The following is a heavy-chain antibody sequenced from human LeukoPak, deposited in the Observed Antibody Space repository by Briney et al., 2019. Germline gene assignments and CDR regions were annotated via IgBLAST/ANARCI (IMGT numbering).Heavy chain of an antibody. CDR1: GFTFSSYA. V-gene: IGHV3-23*01. D-gene: IGHD6-13*01. CDR3: AKDPYSSSWYFWFDP. J-gene: IGHJ5*02. Sequence: PGASLRLSCAASGFTFSSYAMSWVRQAPGKGLEWVSAISGSGGSTYYADSVKGRLTISRDNSKNTLYLQMNSLRAEDTAVYYCAKDPYSSSWYFWFDPWGQGTLVTVSS. CDR2: ISGSGGST.